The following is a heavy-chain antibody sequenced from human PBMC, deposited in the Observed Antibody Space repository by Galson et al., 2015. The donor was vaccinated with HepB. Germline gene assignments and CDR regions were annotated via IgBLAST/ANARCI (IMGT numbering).Heavy chain of an antibody. Sequence: SLRLSCAASGFIFSSYWMHWVRQAPGKGLVWVSRINRDGSSITYAASVKGRFTISRDNAKKTLYLLMRSLRAEDTAVYYCTRDRLPRGHRAFYYYYGMDVWGQGTTVTVSS. CDR3: TRDRLPRGHRAFYYYYGMDV. CDR1: GFIFSSYW. CDR2: INRDGSSI. V-gene: IGHV3-74*01. D-gene: IGHD5-18*01. J-gene: IGHJ6*02.